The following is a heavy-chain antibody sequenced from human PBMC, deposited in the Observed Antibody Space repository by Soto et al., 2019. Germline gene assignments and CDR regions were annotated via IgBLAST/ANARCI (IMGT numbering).Heavy chain of an antibody. D-gene: IGHD4-17*01. CDR2: IKSKTDGGTT. CDR1: GFTFTNAW. J-gene: IGHJ1*01. Sequence: PGGSLRLSCAASGFTFTNAWMSWVRQAPGKGLEWVGRIKSKTDGGTTDYAAPVKGRFTISRDDSKNTLYLQMNSLKTEATAVYYCTTARGTYGAEYFQHWGQGTLVTVSS. CDR3: TTARGTYGAEYFQH. V-gene: IGHV3-15*01.